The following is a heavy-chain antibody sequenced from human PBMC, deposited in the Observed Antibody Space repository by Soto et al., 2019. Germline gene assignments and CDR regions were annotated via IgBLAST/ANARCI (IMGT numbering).Heavy chain of an antibody. V-gene: IGHV3-30-3*01. CDR2: ISYDGSNK. J-gene: IGHJ4*02. Sequence: GGSLRLSCAASGFTFSSYAMHWVRQAPGKGLEWVAVISYDGSNKYYADSVKGRFTISRDNSKNTLYLQMNSLRAEDTAVYYCARSSSGWPAFDYWGQGTLVTVSS. CDR1: GFTFSSYA. D-gene: IGHD6-19*01. CDR3: ARSSSGWPAFDY.